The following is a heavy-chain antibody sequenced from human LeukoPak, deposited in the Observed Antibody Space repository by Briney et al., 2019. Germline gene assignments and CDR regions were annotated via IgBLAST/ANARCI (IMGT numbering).Heavy chain of an antibody. CDR2: INPSGGST. D-gene: IGHD5-12*01. J-gene: IGHJ5*02. Sequence: GASVKVSCKASGYTFTSYYMHWVRQAPGQGLEWMGIINPSGGSTSYAQKFQGRVTMTRDTSISTAYMELSSLRAEDTAVYYCAREMRGGGYECCDFDQWGQGTLVTVSS. CDR3: AREMRGGGYECCDFDQ. V-gene: IGHV1-46*01. CDR1: GYTFTSYY.